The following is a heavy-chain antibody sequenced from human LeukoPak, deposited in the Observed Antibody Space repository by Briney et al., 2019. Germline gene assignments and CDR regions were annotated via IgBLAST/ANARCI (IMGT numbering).Heavy chain of an antibody. V-gene: IGHV1-69*06. D-gene: IGHD3-16*02. Sequence: SVKVSCKASGYTFTSYAMNWVRQAPGQGLEWMGGIIPIFGTANYAQKFQGRVTITADKSTSTAYMELSSLRSEDTAVYYCARGGPLSYYYYYMDVWGKGTTVTISS. CDR1: GYTFTSYA. J-gene: IGHJ6*03. CDR2: IIPIFGTA. CDR3: ARGGPLSYYYYYMDV.